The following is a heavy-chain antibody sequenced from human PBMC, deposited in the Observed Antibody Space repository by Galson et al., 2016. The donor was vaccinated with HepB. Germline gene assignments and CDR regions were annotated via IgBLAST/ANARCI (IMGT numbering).Heavy chain of an antibody. V-gene: IGHV3-20*04. CDR3: ARGMSHDYGVSADY. CDR1: GFTFDDYG. J-gene: IGHJ4*02. CDR2: INWNGGST. D-gene: IGHD4-17*01. Sequence: SLRLSCAASGFTFDDYGLSWVRQAPGKGLEWVSGINWNGGSTGYDDSVKGRFTISRDNAKNPLYLQMNSLRAEDTALYYCARGMSHDYGVSADYWGQGTLVTVSS.